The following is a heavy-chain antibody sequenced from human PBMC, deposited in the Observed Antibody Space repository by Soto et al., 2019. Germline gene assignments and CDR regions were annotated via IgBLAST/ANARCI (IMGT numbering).Heavy chain of an antibody. Sequence: GALRLSCAASGFTFSSYAMHWVRQAPGKGLEWVAVISYDGSNKYYADSVKGRFTISRDNSKNTLYLQMNSLRAEDTAVYYCARDPLWGTAMVLWYFDLWGRGTLVTVSS. CDR1: GFTFSSYA. CDR2: ISYDGSNK. V-gene: IGHV3-30-3*01. CDR3: ARDPLWGTAMVLWYFDL. J-gene: IGHJ2*01. D-gene: IGHD5-18*01.